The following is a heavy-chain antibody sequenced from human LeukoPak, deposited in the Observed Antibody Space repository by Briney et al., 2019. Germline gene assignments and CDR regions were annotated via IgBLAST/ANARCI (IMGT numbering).Heavy chain of an antibody. CDR2: IYPGDSDT. CDR1: GYSFTSYW. CDR3: ARHELGGYDYYFYDY. D-gene: IGHD5-12*01. J-gene: IGHJ4*02. Sequence: GESLKISCKGSGYSFTSYWLGWVRQMPGKGLEWMGIIYPGDSDTRYSPSFQGQVTISADKSISTAYLQWSSLKASDTAMYYCARHELGGYDYYFYDYWGQGTLVTVSS. V-gene: IGHV5-51*01.